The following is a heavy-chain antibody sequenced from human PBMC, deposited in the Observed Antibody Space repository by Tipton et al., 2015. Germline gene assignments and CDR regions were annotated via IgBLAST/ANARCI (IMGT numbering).Heavy chain of an antibody. CDR2: INTDGSST. Sequence: SLRLSCAASGFTFSSYGMHWVRQAPGKGLVWVSRINTDGSSTSYADSVKGRFTISRDNAKNTLYLQMNSLRAEDTAVYYCVRLSYYYDSLDIWGQGTMVPVSS. D-gene: IGHD3-22*01. J-gene: IGHJ3*02. CDR3: VRLSYYYDSLDI. CDR1: GFTFSSYG. V-gene: IGHV3-74*01.